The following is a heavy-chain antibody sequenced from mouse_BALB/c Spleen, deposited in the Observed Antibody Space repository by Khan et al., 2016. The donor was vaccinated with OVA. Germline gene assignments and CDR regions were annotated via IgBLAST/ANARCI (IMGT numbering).Heavy chain of an antibody. Sequence: QVQLKQSGPGLVAPSQSLSITCSVSGFSLTSYGFSWVRLPPGKGLDLLGVIWGDGIKNYHSALIFRLSFNMDNSKSQVFLKLNSSQTDPTATYCCAGFEASYYALDYWGQGTSVTVSS. CDR1: GFSLTSYG. D-gene: IGHD3-1*01. CDR2: IWGDGIK. J-gene: IGHJ4*01. CDR3: AGFEASYYALDY. V-gene: IGHV2-3*01.